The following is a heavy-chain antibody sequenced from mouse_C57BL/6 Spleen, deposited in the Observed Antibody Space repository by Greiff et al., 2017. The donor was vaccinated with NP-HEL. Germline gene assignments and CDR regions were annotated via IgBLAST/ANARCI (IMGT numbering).Heavy chain of an antibody. CDR3: TRGELTGTSYFDV. CDR1: GYTFTDYE. V-gene: IGHV1-15*01. J-gene: IGHJ1*03. CDR2: IDPETGGT. D-gene: IGHD4-1*01. Sequence: QVQLQQSGAELVRPGASVTLSCKASGYTFTDYEMHWVKQTPVHGLEWIGAIDPETGGTAYNQKFKGKAILTADKSSSTAYMELRSLTSEDSAVYYCTRGELTGTSYFDVWGTGTTVTVSS.